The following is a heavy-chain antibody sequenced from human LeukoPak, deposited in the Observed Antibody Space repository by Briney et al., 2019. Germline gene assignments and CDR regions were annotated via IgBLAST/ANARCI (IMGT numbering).Heavy chain of an antibody. Sequence: GGSLRLSCAASGFTVSSNYMSWVRQAPGKGLEWVSVIYSGGSTYYADSVKGRFTIFRDNPKNTLYLQMNSLRAEDTAVYYCARKPGYYYGMDVWGKGTTVTVSS. CDR2: IYSGGST. J-gene: IGHJ6*04. CDR1: GFTVSSNY. CDR3: ARKPGYYYGMDV. V-gene: IGHV3-53*01.